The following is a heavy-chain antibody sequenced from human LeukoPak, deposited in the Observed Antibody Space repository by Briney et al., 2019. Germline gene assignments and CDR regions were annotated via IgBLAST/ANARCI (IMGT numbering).Heavy chain of an antibody. D-gene: IGHD2-21*01. Sequence: GGSLRLSCAASGFSFRSYAMSWVRQAPARGLEWVSSLRGGGETFYADSVKGRFTLSRDESRNTVYLEMNILRVEDTAVYFCAKANWVSSADAVVWGQGTLVTVSS. CDR3: AKANWVSSADAVV. V-gene: IGHV3-23*01. J-gene: IGHJ1*01. CDR1: GFSFRSYA. CDR2: LRGGGET.